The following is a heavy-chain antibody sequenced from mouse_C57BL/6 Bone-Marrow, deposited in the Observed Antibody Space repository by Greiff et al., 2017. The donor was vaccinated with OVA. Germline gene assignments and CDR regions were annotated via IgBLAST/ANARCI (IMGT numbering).Heavy chain of an antibody. D-gene: IGHD1-1*01. Sequence: EVQLQESGPGLVKPSQSLSLTCSVPGYSITSGYYWNWIRQFPGNKLEWMGYISYDGSNNYNPSLKNRISITRDTSKNQFFLKLNSVTTEDTATYYCARETTKDYFDYWGQGTTLTVSS. CDR1: GYSITSGYY. J-gene: IGHJ2*01. CDR3: ARETTKDYFDY. V-gene: IGHV3-6*01. CDR2: ISYDGSN.